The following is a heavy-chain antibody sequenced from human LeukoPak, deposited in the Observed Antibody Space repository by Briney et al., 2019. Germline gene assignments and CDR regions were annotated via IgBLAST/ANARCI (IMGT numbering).Heavy chain of an antibody. Sequence: GGSLRLSCAASGFTFSSYAMRWVRQAPGKGLEWVSVISGSGGSTYYADSVKGRFTISRDNSKNTLYLQMNSLRAEDTAVYYCAKTPTRITGTTLVAPWGQGTLVTVSS. V-gene: IGHV3-23*01. CDR2: ISGSGGST. J-gene: IGHJ5*02. CDR3: AKTPTRITGTTLVAP. CDR1: GFTFSSYA. D-gene: IGHD1-7*01.